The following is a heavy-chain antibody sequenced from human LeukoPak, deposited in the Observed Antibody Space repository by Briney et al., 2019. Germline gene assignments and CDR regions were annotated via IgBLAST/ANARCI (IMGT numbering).Heavy chain of an antibody. D-gene: IGHD3-10*01. V-gene: IGHV3-23*01. CDR3: AKDWGYGSGTYYPH. Sequence: GGSLRLSCAASGFTFSSNSMNWVRQAPGRGLEWVSVITNNGATTYYADSVKGRFTISRDNSKNMLYLQMNSLRAEDTAVYYCAKDWGYGSGTYYPHWGQGTLVTVST. CDR2: ITNNGATT. J-gene: IGHJ4*02. CDR1: GFTFSSNS.